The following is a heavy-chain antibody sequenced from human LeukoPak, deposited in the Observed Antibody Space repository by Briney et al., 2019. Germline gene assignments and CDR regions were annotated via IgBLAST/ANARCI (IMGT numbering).Heavy chain of an antibody. Sequence: GGSLRLSCAASGFTFSDYYMSWIRQAPGKGLERVSYISSSGSTIYYADSVKGRFTISRDNAKNSLYLQMNSLRAEDTAVYYCAGSSLRDCSSTSCYASYWGQGTLVTVSS. CDR3: AGSSLRDCSSTSCYASY. CDR2: ISSSGSTI. J-gene: IGHJ4*02. D-gene: IGHD2-2*01. CDR1: GFTFSDYY. V-gene: IGHV3-11*01.